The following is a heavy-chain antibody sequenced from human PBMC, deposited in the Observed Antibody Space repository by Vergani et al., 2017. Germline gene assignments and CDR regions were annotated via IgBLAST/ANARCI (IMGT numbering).Heavy chain of an antibody. CDR1: GGSISSGDYY. J-gene: IGHJ6*02. D-gene: IGHD3-22*01. V-gene: IGHV4-30-4*01. Sequence: QVQLQESGPGLVKLSQTLSLTCTVSGGSISSGDYYWSWIRQPPGKGLEWIGYIYYSGSTYYNPSLKSRVTISVDTSKNQFSLKLSSVTAADTAVYYCARVRRDDSSGYYYYYGMDVWGQGTTVTVSS. CDR3: ARVRRDDSSGYYYYYGMDV. CDR2: IYYSGST.